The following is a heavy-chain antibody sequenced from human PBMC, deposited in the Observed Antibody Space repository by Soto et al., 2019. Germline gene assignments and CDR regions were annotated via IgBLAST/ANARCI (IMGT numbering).Heavy chain of an antibody. Sequence: QVQLQKSGPGLVKPSETLSLTCTVSGASISGFYWSWIRKSAGKGLEWIGRIYATGTTDYNPSLKSRVMMSVDTSKKQFSLKLRSVTAADTAVYYCVRDGTKTLRDWFDPWGQGMSVTVSS. V-gene: IGHV4-4*07. D-gene: IGHD1-1*01. CDR3: VRDGTKTLRDWFDP. J-gene: IGHJ5*02. CDR1: GASISGFY. CDR2: IYATGTT.